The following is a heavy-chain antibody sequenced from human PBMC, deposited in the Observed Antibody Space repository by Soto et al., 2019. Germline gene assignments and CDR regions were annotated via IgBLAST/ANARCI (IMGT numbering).Heavy chain of an antibody. CDR3: AYRPRYYDMDV. J-gene: IGHJ6*04. V-gene: IGHV3-23*01. D-gene: IGHD3-16*02. CDR2: ITSTGGGT. CDR1: GPMFNTYA. Sequence: PGGSLRLSCEASGPMFNTYAMPWVRQAPGKGLEWVATITSTGGGTYYADSVKGRFTISGDNSNNRLYLQMYSLRAEDTAVYFSAYRPRYYDMDVWGAGTTVPVSS.